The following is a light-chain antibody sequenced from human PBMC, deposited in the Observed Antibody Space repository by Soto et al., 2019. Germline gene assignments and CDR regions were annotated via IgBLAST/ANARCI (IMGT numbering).Light chain of an antibody. J-gene: IGLJ2*01. Sequence: QSVLTQPASVSGSPGQSITISCTGTSSDVGNYNLVSWYQQHPGKAPKLMIYEVNKWPSGVSDRFSGSKSGNTASLTISGLHPEDEADYYCCSYAGGGVVFGGGTKLTVL. V-gene: IGLV2-23*02. CDR1: SSDVGNYNL. CDR3: CSYAGGGVV. CDR2: EVN.